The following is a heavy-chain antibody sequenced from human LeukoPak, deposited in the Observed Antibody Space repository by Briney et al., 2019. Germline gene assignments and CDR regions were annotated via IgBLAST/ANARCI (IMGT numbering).Heavy chain of an antibody. J-gene: IGHJ3*02. D-gene: IGHD4-17*01. CDR1: GGSISSYY. CDR2: IYTSGST. V-gene: IGHV4-4*07. CDR3: AIHGGGYGDYSLSYAFDI. Sequence: SETLSLTCTVSGGSISSYYWSWIRQPAGKGLEWIGRIYTSGSTNYNPSLKSRVTMSVDTSKNQFSLKLSSVTAADTAVYYCAIHGGGYGDYSLSYAFDIWGQGTMVTVSS.